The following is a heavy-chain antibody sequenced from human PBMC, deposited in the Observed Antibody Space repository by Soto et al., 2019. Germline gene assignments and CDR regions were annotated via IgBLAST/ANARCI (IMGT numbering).Heavy chain of an antibody. J-gene: IGHJ6*02. V-gene: IGHV5-10-1*01. CDR3: ARQDSSSWYRHSFYYYGMDV. Sequence: PGESLRISFKGSGYSFTSYWKSWVRQIPGQGLEWMGRIDPSDSYANYSPSFQGHVTISADKSISTAYLQCSSLKASDTAMYYCARQDSSSWYRHSFYYYGMDVWGQGTTVTVSS. D-gene: IGHD6-13*01. CDR1: GYSFTSYW. CDR2: IDPSDSYA.